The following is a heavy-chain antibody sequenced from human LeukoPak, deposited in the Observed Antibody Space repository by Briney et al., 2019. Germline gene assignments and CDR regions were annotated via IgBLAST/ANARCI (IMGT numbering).Heavy chain of an antibody. J-gene: IGHJ4*02. Sequence: SQTLSLTCVVSGGSISSGGYSWSWIRQPPGKGLEWIGYIYHSGSTNYNPSLKSRVTISVDTSKNQFSLKLSSVTAADTAVYYCARQIRFLEWLFDYWGQGTLVTVSS. CDR1: GGSISSGGYS. CDR3: ARQIRFLEWLFDY. CDR2: IYHSGST. D-gene: IGHD3-3*01. V-gene: IGHV4-30-2*01.